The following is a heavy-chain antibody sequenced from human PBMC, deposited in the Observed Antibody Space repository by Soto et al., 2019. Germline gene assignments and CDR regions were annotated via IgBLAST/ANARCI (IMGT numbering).Heavy chain of an antibody. CDR2: INHSGST. V-gene: IGHV4-34*01. Sequence: PSETLSLTCAVYGGSFSGYYWSWIRQPPGKGLEWIGEINHSGSTNYNPSLKSRVTISVDTSKNQFSLKLSSVTAADTAEYYCARTWIYSSGYFGNWFDPWGQGTMVTVSS. D-gene: IGHD3-22*01. CDR1: GGSFSGYY. J-gene: IGHJ5*02. CDR3: ARTWIYSSGYFGNWFDP.